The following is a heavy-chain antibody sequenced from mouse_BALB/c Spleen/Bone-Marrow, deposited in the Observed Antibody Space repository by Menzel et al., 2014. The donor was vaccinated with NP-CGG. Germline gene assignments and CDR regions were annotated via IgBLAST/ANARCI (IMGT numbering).Heavy chain of an antibody. CDR3: ARQRGYAYAMDY. D-gene: IGHD2-2*01. V-gene: IGHV5-12-1*01. Sequence: VESGGGLVKPGGSLKFSCAASGFAFSGYDMSWVRQTPEKRLEWVAYISSGGSNTYYPDTVKGRFTISRDNAKNTLYLQMNSLKSEDTAMYYCARQRGYAYAMDYWGQGISVTVSS. CDR2: ISSGGSNT. CDR1: GFAFSGYD. J-gene: IGHJ4*01.